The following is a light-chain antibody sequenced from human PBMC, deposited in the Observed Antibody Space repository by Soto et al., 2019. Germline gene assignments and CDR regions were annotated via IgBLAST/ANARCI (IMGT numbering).Light chain of an antibody. V-gene: IGKV3-20*01. CDR1: QTIYSN. J-gene: IGKJ1*01. Sequence: EIVLSQSPGSLSLSPGKRVTLSCRAGQTIYSNVAWYQQRPGQAPRLLIYGASNRATGIPDRFSGSGSGTDFTLTISRLEPEDFAVYYCQQYGSSGTFGQGTKVDIK. CDR2: GAS. CDR3: QQYGSSGT.